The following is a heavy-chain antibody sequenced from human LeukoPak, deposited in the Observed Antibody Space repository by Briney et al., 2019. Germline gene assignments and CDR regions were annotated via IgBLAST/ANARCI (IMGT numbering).Heavy chain of an antibody. V-gene: IGHV4-34*01. D-gene: IGHD4-11*01. Sequence: SETLSLTCAVYGGSFSGYYWSWIRQPPGKGLEWIGEINHSGSTYYNPSLKSRVTISVDTSKNQFSLKLSSVTAADTAVYYCARGGRGPTTATKLDYWGQGTLVTVSS. CDR1: GGSFSGYY. CDR2: INHSGST. CDR3: ARGGRGPTTATKLDY. J-gene: IGHJ4*02.